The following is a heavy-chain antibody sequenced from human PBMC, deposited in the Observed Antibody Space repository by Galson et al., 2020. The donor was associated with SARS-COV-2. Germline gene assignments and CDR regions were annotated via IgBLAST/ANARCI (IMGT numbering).Heavy chain of an antibody. J-gene: IGHJ4*02. V-gene: IGHV3-21*01. CDR1: GFTFSSYS. CDR3: ARDIGDYYFDY. CDR2: IRSSSSYI. D-gene: IGHD4-17*01. Sequence: GGSLRLSCAASGFTFSSYSMNWVRQAPGKGLEWVSSIRSSSSYIYYADSVKGRFTIARDHAKNSLYLQMNSLRADDTAVYYCARDIGDYYFDYWGQGTLVTVAS.